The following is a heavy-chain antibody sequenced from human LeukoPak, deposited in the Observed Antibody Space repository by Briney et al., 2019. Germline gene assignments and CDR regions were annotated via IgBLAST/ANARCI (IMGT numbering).Heavy chain of an antibody. D-gene: IGHD6-6*01. V-gene: IGHV3-23*01. J-gene: IGHJ4*02. CDR3: AKWKYSNSGIDDY. Sequence: GSLGLSCAASGFTFSSYAMSWVRQVPGKGLEWVSVISGSGDNTYYADSVKGRFTITRDNSKNMLYLQMNSLRAEDTAVYYCAKWKYSNSGIDDYWGQGTLVTVSS. CDR2: ISGSGDNT. CDR1: GFTFSSYA.